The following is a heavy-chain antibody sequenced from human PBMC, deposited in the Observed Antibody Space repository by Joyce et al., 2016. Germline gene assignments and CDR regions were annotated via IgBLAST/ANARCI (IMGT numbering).Heavy chain of an antibody. Sequence: QVQLQQWGAGLLKPSETLSLTCAVYGGSFSGHYWNWIRQPPGQGLEWIGEINHRGSTNYNLSLKSRVTISVDTSKNQFSLKLSSVTAADTAVYYCARSTFSLATIFGVLRFDSWGQGTLVTVSS. CDR3: ARSTFSLATIFGVLRFDS. CDR2: INHRGST. V-gene: IGHV4-34*01. CDR1: GGSFSGHY. J-gene: IGHJ4*02. D-gene: IGHD3-3*01.